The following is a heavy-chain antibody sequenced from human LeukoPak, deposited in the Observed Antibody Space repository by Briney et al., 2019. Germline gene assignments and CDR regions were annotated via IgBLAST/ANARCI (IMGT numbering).Heavy chain of an antibody. CDR1: GFTFTSYS. J-gene: IGHJ4*02. D-gene: IGHD3-22*01. Sequence: GGSLRLSCAASGFTFTSYSMNWVRQAPGKGLEWVSTISGGGGSTYYADSVKGRFTISRDNSKNTLYLQMNSLRAEDTAVYYCARVGYDSSGYWGQGTLVTVSS. CDR2: ISGGGGST. V-gene: IGHV3-23*01. CDR3: ARVGYDSSGY.